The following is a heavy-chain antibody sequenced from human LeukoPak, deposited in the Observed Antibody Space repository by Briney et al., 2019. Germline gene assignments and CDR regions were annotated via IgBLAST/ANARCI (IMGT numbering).Heavy chain of an antibody. CDR2: ISAYSGNT. V-gene: IGHV1-18*01. D-gene: IGHD6-13*01. CDR1: GYTFTSYG. J-gene: IGHJ4*02. CDR3: ARDEAAAGTFFDY. Sequence: GASVKVSCKASGYTFTSYGISWVRQAPGQGLECMGWISAYSGNTNYAQKFQGRVTMTTDTSTSTVYMELRSLTSDDTAVYYCARDEAAAGTFFDYWGQGPLVTVSS.